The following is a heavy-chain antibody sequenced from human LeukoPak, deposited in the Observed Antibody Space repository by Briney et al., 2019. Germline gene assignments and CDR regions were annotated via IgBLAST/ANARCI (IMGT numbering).Heavy chain of an antibody. CDR3: ARDRYSSGWDYYYYYYGMDV. Sequence: ASVKVSCKASGYTFTSYSITWVRQAPGQGLEWMGGISAYNGNTNYAQKLQGRVTMTTDTSTSTAYMELRSLRSDDTAVYYCARDRYSSGWDYYYYYYGMDVWGQGTTVTVSS. CDR2: ISAYNGNT. J-gene: IGHJ6*02. CDR1: GYTFTSYS. D-gene: IGHD6-19*01. V-gene: IGHV1-18*01.